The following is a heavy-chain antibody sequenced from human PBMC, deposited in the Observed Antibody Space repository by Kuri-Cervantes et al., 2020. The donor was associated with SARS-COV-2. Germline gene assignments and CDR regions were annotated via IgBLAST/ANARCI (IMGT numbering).Heavy chain of an antibody. Sequence: SETLSLTCTVSGDSITSSSYHWGWIRQPPGKGLEWIGNIYNSGSTYYNPSLKSRVTISVDTSKKQFSLKLSSVTAADTAMYYCVTSLPRSGWDGEDAFDIWGQGTMVTVSS. CDR3: VTSLPRSGWDGEDAFDI. CDR1: GDSITSSSYH. V-gene: IGHV4-39*01. D-gene: IGHD6-19*01. J-gene: IGHJ3*02. CDR2: IYNSGST.